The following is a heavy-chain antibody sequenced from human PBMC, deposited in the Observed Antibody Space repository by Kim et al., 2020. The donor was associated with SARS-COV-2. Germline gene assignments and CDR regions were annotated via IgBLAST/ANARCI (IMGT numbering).Heavy chain of an antibody. CDR3: AKGDEADGTYYYGSGSYYYYYGMDV. Sequence: GGSLRLSCAASGFTFSSYGMHWVRQAPGKGLEWVAVISYDGSNKYYADSVKGRFTISRDNSKNTLYLQMNSLRAEDTAVYYCAKGDEADGTYYYGSGSYYYYYGMDVWGQGTTVTVSS. CDR1: GFTFSSYG. J-gene: IGHJ6*02. D-gene: IGHD3-10*01. CDR2: ISYDGSNK. V-gene: IGHV3-30*18.